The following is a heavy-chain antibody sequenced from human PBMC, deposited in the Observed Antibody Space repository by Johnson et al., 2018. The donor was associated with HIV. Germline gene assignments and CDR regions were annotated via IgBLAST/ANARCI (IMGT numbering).Heavy chain of an antibody. CDR1: GFTFSSYD. J-gene: IGHJ3*02. V-gene: IGHV3-13*01. D-gene: IGHD6-13*01. CDR2: IGTAGDT. Sequence: VQLVESGGGLVQPGGSLRLSCAASGFTFSSYDMHWVRQAIGKGLEWVSAIGTAGDTYYPGSVKGRFTISRENAKNSLYLRMNSLRAGDTAVYHCARGGVYSSSWYPFQGAFDIWGQGTMVTVSS. CDR3: ARGGVYSSSWYPFQGAFDI.